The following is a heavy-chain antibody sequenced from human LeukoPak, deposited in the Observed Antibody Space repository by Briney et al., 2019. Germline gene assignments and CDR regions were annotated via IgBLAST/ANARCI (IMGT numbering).Heavy chain of an antibody. D-gene: IGHD6-19*01. V-gene: IGHV1-2*02. CDR3: ARDESTGWQWLVRSFDP. CDR1: GYTFTGYY. Sequence: GASVKVSCKASGYTFTGYYIHWVRQAPGQGLEWMGWINPNSGGTNYAQRFQGRVTMTRDTSISTAYMELSRLRSDDTAVYYCARDESTGWQWLVRSFDPWGQGTLVTVSS. J-gene: IGHJ5*02. CDR2: INPNSGGT.